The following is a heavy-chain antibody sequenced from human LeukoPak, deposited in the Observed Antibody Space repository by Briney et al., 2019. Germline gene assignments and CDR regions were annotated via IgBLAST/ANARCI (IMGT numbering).Heavy chain of an antibody. J-gene: IGHJ5*02. CDR2: VHHSGNR. Sequence: SQTLSLTCSVSGVSITGDEDFWTWIRQPPGKGLELIGYVHHSGNRYYDSSLGSRLTISVDRSKNQFSLKLSSVTAADTAVYFCARVLFERSGTSNWFDPWGQGTLVTVSS. CDR3: ARVLFERSGTSNWFDP. CDR1: GVSITGDEDF. V-gene: IGHV4-30-2*01. D-gene: IGHD2-2*01.